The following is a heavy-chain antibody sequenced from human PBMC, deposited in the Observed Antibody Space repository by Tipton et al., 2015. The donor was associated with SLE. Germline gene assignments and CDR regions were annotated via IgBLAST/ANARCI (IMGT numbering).Heavy chain of an antibody. Sequence: TLSLTCTVSGGSISSYYWSWIRQPPGKGLEWIGSIYYSGSTYYNPSLKSRVTISVDTSKNQFSLKLSSVTAADTAVYYCARHDSESPFDYWGQGTLVTVSS. D-gene: IGHD1-14*01. V-gene: IGHV4-59*08. CDR1: GGSISSYY. CDR2: IYYSGST. CDR3: ARHDSESPFDY. J-gene: IGHJ4*02.